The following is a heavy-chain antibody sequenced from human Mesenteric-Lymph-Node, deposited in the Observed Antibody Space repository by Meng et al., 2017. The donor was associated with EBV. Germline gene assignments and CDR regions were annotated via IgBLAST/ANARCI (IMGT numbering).Heavy chain of an antibody. J-gene: IGHJ5*02. D-gene: IGHD2-2*01. Sequence: QSGSGVKKPGASVKVSCKASGYIFTTYAIHWVRQAPGQRLEWMGWINADNGNTKYSQKFQGRVTIIRDTSASTAYTELSSLRSEDTAVYYCARDLGYCSSTSCYGGWFDPWGQGTLVTVSS. CDR2: INADNGNT. CDR1: GYIFTTYA. V-gene: IGHV1-3*01. CDR3: ARDLGYCSSTSCYGGWFDP.